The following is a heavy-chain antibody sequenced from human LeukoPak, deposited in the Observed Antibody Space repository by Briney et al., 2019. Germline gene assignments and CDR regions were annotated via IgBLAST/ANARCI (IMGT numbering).Heavy chain of an antibody. J-gene: IGHJ3*01. V-gene: IGHV3-30*02. Sequence: GGSLRLSCAASGFTFSSYGMHWVRQAPGKGLEWVAFIRNDGSDNYYGDSVKGRFTISRDNSKNTLYLQMNSLRAEDTAVYYCARQAVARPFDLWGQGTMVAVSS. D-gene: IGHD6-6*01. CDR3: ARQAVARPFDL. CDR2: IRNDGSDN. CDR1: GFTFSSYG.